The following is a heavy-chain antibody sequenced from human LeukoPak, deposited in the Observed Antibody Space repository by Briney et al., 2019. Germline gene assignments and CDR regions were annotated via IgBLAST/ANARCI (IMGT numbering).Heavy chain of an antibody. V-gene: IGHV3-9*01. CDR3: AKGDQRWLQSSLDY. Sequence: GGSLRLSCAASGFTFDDYAMHWVRQAPGKGLEWVSGISWNSGSIGYADSVKGRFTISRDNAKNSLYLQMNSLRAEDTALYYCAKGDQRWLQSSLDYWGQGTLVTVSS. D-gene: IGHD5-24*01. J-gene: IGHJ4*02. CDR1: GFTFDDYA. CDR2: ISWNSGSI.